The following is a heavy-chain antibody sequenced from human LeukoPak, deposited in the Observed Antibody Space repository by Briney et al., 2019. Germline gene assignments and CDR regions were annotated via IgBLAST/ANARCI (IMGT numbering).Heavy chain of an antibody. CDR3: ARKEVGYFDY. Sequence: PGGSLRLSCAASGFTFSSYAMQWVRQAPGKGLEWVAVISYDGSNKYYADSVKGRFTISRDNSKNTLYLQMNSLRAEDTAVYYCARKEVGYFDYWGQGTLVTVSS. V-gene: IGHV3-30*04. J-gene: IGHJ4*02. CDR1: GFTFSSYA. CDR2: ISYDGSNK.